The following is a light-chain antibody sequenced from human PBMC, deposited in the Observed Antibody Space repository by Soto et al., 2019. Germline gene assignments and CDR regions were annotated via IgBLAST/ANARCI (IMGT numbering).Light chain of an antibody. Sequence: EIVLTQSPGTLSSFPGDRVTLSCRASQSVSSNLAWYQQKPGQAPRLLIYDASTRATVIPARFSGSGSGTEFTLTISSLQSEDFAVYYCQQYNDWPPITFGQGTRLEIK. CDR3: QQYNDWPPIT. J-gene: IGKJ5*01. CDR1: QSVSSN. CDR2: DAS. V-gene: IGKV3-15*01.